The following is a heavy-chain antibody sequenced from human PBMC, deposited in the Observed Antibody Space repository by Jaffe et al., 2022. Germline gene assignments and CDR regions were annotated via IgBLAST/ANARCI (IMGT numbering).Heavy chain of an antibody. CDR3: ARVSDGYYGSGNNYYYYMDV. D-gene: IGHD3-10*01. V-gene: IGHV4-34*01. Sequence: QVQLQQWGAGLLKPSETLSLTCAVYGGSFSGYYWSWIRQPPGKGLEWIGEINHSGSTNYNPSLKSRVTISVDTSKNQFSLKLSSVTAADTAVYYCARVSDGYYGSGNNYYYYMDVWGKGTTVTVSS. J-gene: IGHJ6*03. CDR2: INHSGST. CDR1: GGSFSGYY.